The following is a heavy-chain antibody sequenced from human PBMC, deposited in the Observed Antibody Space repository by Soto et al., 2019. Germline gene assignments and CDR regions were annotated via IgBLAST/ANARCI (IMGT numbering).Heavy chain of an antibody. V-gene: IGHV3-23*01. CDR2: ISGGGGST. Sequence: GGSLRLSCAASGFSFSSYAMSWVRQGPGKGLEWVSAISGGGGSTYYADSVKGRFTISRDNSKNTLYLQMNSLRAEDTAVYYCAKDRVGATRYNWFDPWGQGTLVTVSS. CDR3: AKDRVGATRYNWFDP. D-gene: IGHD1-26*01. CDR1: GFSFSSYA. J-gene: IGHJ5*02.